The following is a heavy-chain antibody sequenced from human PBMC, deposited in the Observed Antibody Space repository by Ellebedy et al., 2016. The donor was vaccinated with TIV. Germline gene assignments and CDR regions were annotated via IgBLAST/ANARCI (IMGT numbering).Heavy chain of an antibody. D-gene: IGHD4-17*01. CDR2: ISSSSSYI. J-gene: IGHJ4*02. Sequence: GGSLRLSXAASGFTFSSYSMNWVRQAPGKGLEWVSSISSSSSYIYYADSVKGRFTISRDNAKNSLYLQMNSLRAEDTAVYYCASEPDYGDYYTDYWGQGTLVTVSS. V-gene: IGHV3-21*01. CDR3: ASEPDYGDYYTDY. CDR1: GFTFSSYS.